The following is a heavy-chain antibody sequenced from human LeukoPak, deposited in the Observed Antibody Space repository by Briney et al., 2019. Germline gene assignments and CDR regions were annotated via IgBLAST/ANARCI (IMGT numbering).Heavy chain of an antibody. Sequence: GGSLRLSCAASGFTFSSYAMHWVRQAPGKGLEWVAVISYDGSNKYYADSVKGRFTISRDNSKNTLYLQMNSLRAEDTAVYYCARGPYCSGGSCYPDYFDYWGQGTLVTVSS. D-gene: IGHD2-15*01. J-gene: IGHJ4*02. CDR3: ARGPYCSGGSCYPDYFDY. CDR2: ISYDGSNK. CDR1: GFTFSSYA. V-gene: IGHV3-30*04.